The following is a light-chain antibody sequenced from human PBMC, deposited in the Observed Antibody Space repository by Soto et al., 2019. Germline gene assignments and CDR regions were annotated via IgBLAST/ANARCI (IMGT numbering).Light chain of an antibody. CDR2: GAS. J-gene: IGKJ1*01. V-gene: IGKV1-5*01. Sequence: DIQMTQSPSTLPASVGDRVTITCRASQSISSFLAWYQQKPGKAPKLLIYGASTLEYGVPSRFSGSGSGTDFTLTISRLEPEDFAVYYCQQSGSSPPTFGQGTKVDIK. CDR1: QSISSF. CDR3: QQSGSSPPT.